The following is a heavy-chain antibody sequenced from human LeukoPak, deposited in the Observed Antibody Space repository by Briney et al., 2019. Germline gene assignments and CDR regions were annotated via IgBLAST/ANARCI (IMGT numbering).Heavy chain of an antibody. CDR1: GFTVSNKY. D-gene: IGHD2-15*01. CDR2: IYNGGNT. V-gene: IGHV3-53*01. CDR3: ARGGASELYYFDY. Sequence: GGSLRLSCAASGFTVSNKYMSWVRQAPGKGLERVSVIYNGGNTYYADSVKGRFTISRDNSKNTLYLQMNSLRAEDTAVYYCARGGASELYYFDYWGQGTLVTVSS. J-gene: IGHJ4*02.